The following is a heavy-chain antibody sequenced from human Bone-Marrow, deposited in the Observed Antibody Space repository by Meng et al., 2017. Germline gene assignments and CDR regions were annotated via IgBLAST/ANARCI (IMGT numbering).Heavy chain of an antibody. Sequence: GSLRLSCTVSGGSVNSGSYFWTWIRQPPGKGLEWIGYIFHSGSTNYNASLKSRVTFSADTSKNQFSLKLSSVTAADTAVYYCARGGLAGTGYSSGWYSGRFRNWFDPWGQGTLVTVSS. V-gene: IGHV4-61*01. D-gene: IGHD6-19*01. CDR2: IFHSGST. CDR3: ARGGLAGTGYSSGWYSGRFRNWFDP. J-gene: IGHJ5*02. CDR1: GGSVNSGSYF.